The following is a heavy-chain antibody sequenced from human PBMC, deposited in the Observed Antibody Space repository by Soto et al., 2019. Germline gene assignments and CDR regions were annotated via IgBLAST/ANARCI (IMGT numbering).Heavy chain of an antibody. CDR1: GGTCSSYT. Sequence: SLNVSCNASGGTCSSYTISWVLQAPGQGLEWMGRIIPILGIANYAQKFQGRVTITADKSTSTAYMELSSLRSEDTAVYYCAWGGNTNYYYYRDVWGKGTTVTVSS. CDR3: AWGGNTNYYYYRDV. D-gene: IGHD3-16*01. J-gene: IGHJ6*03. V-gene: IGHV1-69*02. CDR2: IIPILGIA.